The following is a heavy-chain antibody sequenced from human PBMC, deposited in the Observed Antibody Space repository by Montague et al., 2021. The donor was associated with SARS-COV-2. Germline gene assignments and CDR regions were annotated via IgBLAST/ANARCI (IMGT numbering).Heavy chain of an antibody. Sequence: SLRLSCAASGFTFSSYAMHWVRQAPGKGLEWVAVISYDGSNKYYADSVKGRFTISRDNSKNTLYLQMNSLRAEDTAVYYCARDPYYDSILLGWDDAFDIWGQGTMVTVSS. CDR1: GFTFSSYA. J-gene: IGHJ3*02. V-gene: IGHV3-30-3*01. D-gene: IGHD3-22*01. CDR2: ISYDGSNK. CDR3: ARDPYYDSILLGWDDAFDI.